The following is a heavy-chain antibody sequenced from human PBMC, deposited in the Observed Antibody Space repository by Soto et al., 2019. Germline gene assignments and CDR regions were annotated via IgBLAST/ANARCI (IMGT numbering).Heavy chain of an antibody. CDR3: RDLPSLSARRSSDL. CDR1: GGSISNGEFY. D-gene: IGHD1-1*01. CDR2: IHHSGSA. J-gene: IGHJ2*01. Sequence: SETLSLTCSVSGGSISNGEFYWILIRQPPGKGLEWIGYIHHSGSAYYKSSLKSRVTISVDTSKNQFSLKMTSVTAADTAVYFHRDLPSLSARRSSDL. V-gene: IGHV4-30-4*01.